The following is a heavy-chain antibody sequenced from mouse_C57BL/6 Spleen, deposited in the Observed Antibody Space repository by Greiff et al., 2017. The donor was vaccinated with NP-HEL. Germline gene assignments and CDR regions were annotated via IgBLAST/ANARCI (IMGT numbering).Heavy chain of an antibody. J-gene: IGHJ4*01. D-gene: IGHD3-2*02. CDR3: AAGDSSGYEYYAMDY. Sequence: QVQLKESGPELVKPGASVKISCKASGYAFSSSWMNWVKQRPGKGLEWIGRIYPGDGDTNYNGKFKGKATLTADKSSSTAYMQLSSLTSEDSAVYFCAAGDSSGYEYYAMDYWGQGTSVTVSS. CDR1: GYAFSSSW. CDR2: IYPGDGDT. V-gene: IGHV1-82*01.